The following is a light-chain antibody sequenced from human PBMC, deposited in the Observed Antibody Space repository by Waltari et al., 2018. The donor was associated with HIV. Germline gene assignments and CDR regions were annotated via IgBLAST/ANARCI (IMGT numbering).Light chain of an antibody. Sequence: QSVLTQPPSASGTPGQRVTISCSGSSSNIGSKYVYWYQQLPGTAPKLLIYRNKQRPSGVPDRFSGSKSGTSASLAIAGLQPEDEADYFCLAFDVGLGHWVFVEGARLTVL. CDR2: RNK. CDR3: LAFDVGLGHWV. J-gene: IGLJ3*02. CDR1: SSNIGSKY. V-gene: IGLV1-47*01.